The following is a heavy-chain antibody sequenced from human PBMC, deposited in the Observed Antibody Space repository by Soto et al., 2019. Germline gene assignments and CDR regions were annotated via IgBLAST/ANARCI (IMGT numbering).Heavy chain of an antibody. CDR3: TTGSVEGV. CDR2: IKTKAEGGAT. V-gene: IGHV3-15*07. CDR1: DFTITNAW. J-gene: IGHJ6*02. D-gene: IGHD2-15*01. Sequence: EVQLVESGGGLVKPGGSLRLSCAASDFTITNAWMNWVRQAPGKGLEWVGRIKTKAEGGATDYAAPLKGRFTISRDDSRNTLFLQMNSLKTEDTAVYYCTTGSVEGVWCQGATVTVPS.